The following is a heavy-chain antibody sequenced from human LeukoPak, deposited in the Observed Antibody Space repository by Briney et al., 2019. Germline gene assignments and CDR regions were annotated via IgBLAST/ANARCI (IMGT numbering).Heavy chain of an antibody. Sequence: PSETLSLTCAVYGGSFSGYYWSWIRQPPGKGLEWIGEINYSGSTNYNPSLKSRVTISVDTSKNQFSLKLSSVTAADTAVYYCARVPYGSARRPADYWGQGTLVTVSS. V-gene: IGHV4-34*01. CDR2: INYSGST. D-gene: IGHD6-25*01. J-gene: IGHJ4*02. CDR1: GGSFSGYY. CDR3: ARVPYGSARRPADY.